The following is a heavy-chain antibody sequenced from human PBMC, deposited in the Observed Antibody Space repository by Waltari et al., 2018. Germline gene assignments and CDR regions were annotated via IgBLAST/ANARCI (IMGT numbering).Heavy chain of an antibody. CDR1: GASISSDADY. Sequence: QVRLEASGPGLVQSSQTLSLTCTVSGASISSDADYWSWLRQTPGKGLEWIGYIHFSESTYYNPSLRSRTTISVDTSNNHSSLKMTSVTAADRAAYYCARGRVSGDYHSCFDPWGQGTLVTVSS. D-gene: IGHD3-10*01. CDR2: IHFSEST. V-gene: IGHV4-30-4*01. J-gene: IGHJ5*02. CDR3: ARGRVSGDYHSCFDP.